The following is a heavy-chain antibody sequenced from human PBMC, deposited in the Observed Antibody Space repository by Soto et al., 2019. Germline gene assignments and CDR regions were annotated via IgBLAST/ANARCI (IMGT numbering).Heavy chain of an antibody. V-gene: IGHV1-18*01. D-gene: IGHD6-19*01. J-gene: IGHJ6*02. Sequence: QVQLVQSGAEVKKPGASVKVSCKASGYTFTSYGISWVRQAPGQGLEWMGWTSAYNGNTNYAQKLQGRVTMTTDTSRSTAYLEVRSLRSDDTAVYYWARRQWLVGGYYYGMDVWGQGTTVTVSS. CDR3: ARRQWLVGGYYYGMDV. CDR1: GYTFTSYG. CDR2: TSAYNGNT.